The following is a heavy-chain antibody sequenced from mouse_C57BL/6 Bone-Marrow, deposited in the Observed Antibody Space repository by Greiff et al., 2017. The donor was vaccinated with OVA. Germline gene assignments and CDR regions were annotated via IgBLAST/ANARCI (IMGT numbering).Heavy chain of an antibody. CDR2: INPSSGYT. J-gene: IGHJ4*01. V-gene: IGHV1-4*01. CDR3: ARSGLRRGYAMDY. D-gene: IGHD2-4*01. CDR1: GYTFTSYT. Sequence: QVQLKQSGAELARPGASVKMSCKASGYTFTSYTMHWVKQRPGQGLEWIGYINPSSGYTKYNQKFKDKATLTADKSSSTAYMQLSSLTSEDSAVYYCARSGLRRGYAMDYWGQGTSVTVSS.